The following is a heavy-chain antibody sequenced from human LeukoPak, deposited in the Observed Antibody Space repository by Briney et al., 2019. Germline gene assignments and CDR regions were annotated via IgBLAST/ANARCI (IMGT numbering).Heavy chain of an antibody. Sequence: GGSLRLSCAASGFTFSSYAMSWVRQAPGKGLEWVSSISSSSSYIYYADSVKGRFTISRDNAKNSLYLQMNSLRAEDTAVYYSARDQYPTYYYDSSGYYPPGYWGKGTLVTVSS. J-gene: IGHJ4*02. CDR1: GFTFSSYA. D-gene: IGHD3-22*01. CDR3: ARDQYPTYYYDSSGYYPPGY. CDR2: ISSSSSYI. V-gene: IGHV3-21*01.